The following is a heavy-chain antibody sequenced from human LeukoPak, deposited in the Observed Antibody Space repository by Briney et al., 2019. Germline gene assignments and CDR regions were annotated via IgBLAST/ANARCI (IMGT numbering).Heavy chain of an antibody. V-gene: IGHV5-51*01. CDR3: ARQHQLHQGGLY. J-gene: IGHJ4*02. CDR2: IYPGDSDT. D-gene: IGHD2-2*01. CDR1: GYSFSNYW. Sequence: GESLMISCTGSGYSFSNYWIGWVRQMPGKGLEYMGIIYPGDSDTRYSPSFQGQVTISADKSISTAYLQWSSLKASDTAMYYCARQHQLHQGGLYWGQGTLVTVSS.